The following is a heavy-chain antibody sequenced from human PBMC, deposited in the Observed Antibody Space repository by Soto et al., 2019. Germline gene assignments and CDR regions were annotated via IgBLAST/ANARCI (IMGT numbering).Heavy chain of an antibody. CDR1: GGSITHDNC. CDR3: AKDHTGADAFDI. Sequence: SETLSLTCAVSGGSITHDNCWNCARQPPGKGLEWIGEISHSGTTNYNPSLKSRVTISVDMSKNQFSLRLTSVTAAATAVYYCAKDHTGADAFDIWGQGIMVTVSS. V-gene: IGHV4-4*02. D-gene: IGHD7-27*01. J-gene: IGHJ3*02. CDR2: ISHSGTT.